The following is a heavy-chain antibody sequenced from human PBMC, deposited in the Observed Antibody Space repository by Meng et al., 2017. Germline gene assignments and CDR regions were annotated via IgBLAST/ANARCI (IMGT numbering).Heavy chain of an antibody. CDR2: ISSSGSTI. CDR3: ARDLMVGATRNFDY. D-gene: IGHD1-26*01. Sequence: GESLKISCAASGFTFSSYEMNWVRQAPGKGLEWVSYISSSGSTIYYADSVKGRFTISRDNAKNSLYLQMNSLRAEDTAVYYCARDLMVGATRNFDYWGQGTLVTVPQ. J-gene: IGHJ4*02. CDR1: GFTFSSYE. V-gene: IGHV3-48*03.